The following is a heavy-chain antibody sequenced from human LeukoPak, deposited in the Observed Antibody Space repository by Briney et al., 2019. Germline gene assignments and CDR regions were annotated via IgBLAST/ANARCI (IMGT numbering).Heavy chain of an antibody. Sequence: TPSETLSLTCTVSGVSISSSSYYWGWIRQPPGKGLEWFGSIYYTRSTYYNPSLKSQVTISVDTSKNQFSLKLTSVTAADSAVYYCARGVTMIVVVIHDWYFDLWGRGTLVTVSS. CDR3: ARGVTMIVVVIHDWYFDL. D-gene: IGHD3-22*01. V-gene: IGHV4-39*01. CDR1: GVSISSSSYY. CDR2: IYYTRST. J-gene: IGHJ2*01.